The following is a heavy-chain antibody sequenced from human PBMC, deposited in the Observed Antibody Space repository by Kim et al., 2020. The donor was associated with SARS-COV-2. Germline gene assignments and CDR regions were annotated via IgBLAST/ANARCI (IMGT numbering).Heavy chain of an antibody. CDR2: IYYSGST. CDR1: GGSISSYY. J-gene: IGHJ6*02. CDR3: ARTADCSSTSCYGEGYYYYGMDV. Sequence: SETLSLTCTVSGGSISSYYWSWIRQPPGKGLEWIGYIYYSGSTNYNPSLKSRVTISVDTSKNQFSLKLSSVTAADTAVYYCARTADCSSTSCYGEGYYYYGMDVWGQGTTVTVSS. V-gene: IGHV4-59*08. D-gene: IGHD2-2*01.